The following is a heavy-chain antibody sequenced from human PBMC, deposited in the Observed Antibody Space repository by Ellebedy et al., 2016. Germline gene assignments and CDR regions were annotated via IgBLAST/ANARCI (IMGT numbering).Heavy chain of an antibody. V-gene: IGHV3-7*01. D-gene: IGHD7-27*01. CDR1: GFTFSSYW. CDR3: ARDKWGDAFDI. J-gene: IGHJ3*02. Sequence: GESLKISXAASGFTFSSYWMSWVRQAPGKGLEWVANIKQDGSEKYYVDSVKGRFTISRDNAKNSLYLQMNSLRAEDTAVYYCARDKWGDAFDIWGQGTMVTVSS. CDR2: IKQDGSEK.